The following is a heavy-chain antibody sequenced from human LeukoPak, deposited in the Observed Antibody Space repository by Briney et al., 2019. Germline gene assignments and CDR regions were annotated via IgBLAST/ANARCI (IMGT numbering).Heavy chain of an antibody. CDR1: GVTFSYT. J-gene: IGHJ4*02. Sequence: PGGSLRLSCAVSGVTFSYTMHWVRQAPGKGLEWVSSITSSSSYLYYADSIKGRFTISRDNTKNSLYLQMNSLRAEDTAVYYCARYREGLRGRYFDYWGQGTLVTVSS. V-gene: IGHV3-21*01. D-gene: IGHD5-12*01. CDR2: ITSSSSYL. CDR3: ARYREGLRGRYFDY.